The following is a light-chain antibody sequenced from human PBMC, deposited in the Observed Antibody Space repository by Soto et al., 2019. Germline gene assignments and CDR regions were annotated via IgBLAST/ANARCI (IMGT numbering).Light chain of an antibody. J-gene: IGKJ1*01. CDR1: QSVTTN. V-gene: IGKV3-15*01. CDR2: GAS. CDR3: QQYDNWPPWT. Sequence: EVVMTQSPATLSVSPGETAILSCRASQSVTTNLAWYPQKPGQAPRLLIFGASTRAARIPARFSGSGSGTELTLTISSLQSEDFAVYYCQQYDNWPPWTFGQGTKVEIK.